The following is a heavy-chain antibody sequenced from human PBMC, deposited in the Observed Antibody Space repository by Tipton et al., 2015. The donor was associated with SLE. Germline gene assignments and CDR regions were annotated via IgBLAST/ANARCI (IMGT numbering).Heavy chain of an antibody. V-gene: IGHV4-31*03. CDR3: ARDSSYGSGSDY. J-gene: IGHJ4*02. CDR1: GGSISSGGYY. D-gene: IGHD3-10*01. CDR2: IYYSGST. Sequence: TLSLTCTVSGGSISSGGYYWSWIRQHPGKGLEWIGYIYYSGSTYYNPSLKSRVTISVDTSKNQFSLKLSSVTAADTAVYYCARDSSYGSGSDYWGQGTLVTVSS.